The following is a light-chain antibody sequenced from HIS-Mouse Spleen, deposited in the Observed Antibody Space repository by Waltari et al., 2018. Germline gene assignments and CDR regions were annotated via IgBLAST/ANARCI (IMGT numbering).Light chain of an antibody. V-gene: IGLV2-14*03. J-gene: IGLJ1*01. CDR2: DVS. CDR1: SSDVGGYNY. Sequence: QSALTQPASVSGSPGQSITISCTGTSSDVGGYNYVSWYQQHPGKAPNLMIYDVSNRPSGVSNRFCGSKSGSTASLTIAGLQAEDEADYYCSSYTSSSTYVFGTGTKVTVL. CDR3: SSYTSSSTYV.